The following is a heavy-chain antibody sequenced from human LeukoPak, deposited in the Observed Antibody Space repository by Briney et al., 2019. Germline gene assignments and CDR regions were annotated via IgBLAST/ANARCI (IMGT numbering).Heavy chain of an antibody. CDR3: AKGSYYDSSGSFYFDY. V-gene: IGHV3-23*01. Sequence: GGSLRLSCAASGFTFSSYAMSWVRQAPGKGLEWVSTISGSGSSTYYADSVKGRFTISRDNSKNTLYLQMNSLRAEDTAAYYCAKGSYYDSSGSFYFDYWGQGTLVTVSS. CDR1: GFTFSSYA. CDR2: ISGSGSST. J-gene: IGHJ4*02. D-gene: IGHD3-22*01.